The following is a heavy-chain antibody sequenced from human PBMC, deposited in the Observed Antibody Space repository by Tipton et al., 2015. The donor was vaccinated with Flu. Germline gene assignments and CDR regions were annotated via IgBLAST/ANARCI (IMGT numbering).Heavy chain of an antibody. CDR2: ISASGDST. Sequence: LSLTCSASGFTFTSSAMSWVRQAPGKGLEWVSSISASGDSTYFADSVRGRFTVSRDNPKNTLYLQMNSLRAEDTAVYYCAKHDYGDAFDIWGQGTLVTASS. D-gene: IGHD3-16*01. CDR1: GFTFTSSA. CDR3: AKHDYGDAFDI. V-gene: IGHV3-23*01. J-gene: IGHJ3*02.